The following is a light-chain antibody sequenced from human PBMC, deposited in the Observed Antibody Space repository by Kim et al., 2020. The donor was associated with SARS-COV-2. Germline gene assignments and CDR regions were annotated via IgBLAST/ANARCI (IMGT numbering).Light chain of an antibody. CDR1: HSVSSSY. Sequence: EIVLTQSPGTLSLSLGERAALSCRASHSVSSSYIAWYQQKPGQAPRLLIYGASSRATGIPDRFSVSGSGTDFTLTISRLEPEDSAVYYCQHYGSPWTFGQGTKVDIK. V-gene: IGKV3-20*01. CDR2: GAS. J-gene: IGKJ1*01. CDR3: QHYGSPWT.